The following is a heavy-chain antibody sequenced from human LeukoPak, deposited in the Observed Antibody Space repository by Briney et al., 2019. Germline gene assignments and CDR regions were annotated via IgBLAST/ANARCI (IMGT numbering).Heavy chain of an antibody. CDR1: GFTFSSYG. V-gene: IGHV3-30*18. Sequence: PGGSLRLSCAASGFTFSSYGMHWVRQAPGKGLEWVAVVSYDGSNKYYADSVKGRFTISRDNSKNTLYLQMNSLRAEDTAVYYCAKADGNGSGSRSWGQGTLVTVSS. CDR2: VSYDGSNK. D-gene: IGHD3-10*01. J-gene: IGHJ5*02. CDR3: AKADGNGSGSRS.